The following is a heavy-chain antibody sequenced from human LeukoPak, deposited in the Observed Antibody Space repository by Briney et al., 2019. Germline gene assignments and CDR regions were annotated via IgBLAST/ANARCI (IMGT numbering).Heavy chain of an antibody. V-gene: IGHV3-21*01. CDR1: GFTFSTYS. Sequence: GGSLRLSCAASGFTFSTYSMNWVRQAPGKGLEWVSSISSRSSHIYYADSVKGRFTISRDNAQDSLYLQMNSLRAEDTAVYYCARPNYYDRSGYYYGYYYYGMAVWGQGTTVTVSS. CDR3: ARPNYYDRSGYYYGYYYYGMAV. CDR2: ISSRSSHI. D-gene: IGHD3-22*01. J-gene: IGHJ6*02.